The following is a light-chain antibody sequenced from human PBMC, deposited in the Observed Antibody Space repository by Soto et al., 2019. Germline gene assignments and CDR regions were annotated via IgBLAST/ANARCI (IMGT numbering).Light chain of an antibody. CDR2: VNSEGSH. Sequence: QLVLTQSPSASASLGASVKLTCTLSSGHSNYAIAWHQQQPGKGPRYLMKVNSEGSHSKGDGIPDRFSGSSSGTERYLTISSLQSEDEADYYCQTWGTGSHVLFGGGTKVTVL. CDR1: SGHSNYA. V-gene: IGLV4-69*01. J-gene: IGLJ2*01. CDR3: QTWGTGSHVL.